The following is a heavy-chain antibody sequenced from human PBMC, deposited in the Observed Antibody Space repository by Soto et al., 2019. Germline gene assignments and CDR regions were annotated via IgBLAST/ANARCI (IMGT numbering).Heavy chain of an antibody. J-gene: IGHJ4*02. D-gene: IGHD6-6*01. CDR1: GGSFSGYY. CDR2: ITHSGST. CDR3: ARIAARPPSVDY. V-gene: IGHV4-34*01. Sequence: PSETLSLTCAVYGGSFSGYYWSWIRQPPGKGLEWIGEITHSGSTNYNPSLKSRVTISVDTSKNQFSLKLSSVTAADTAVYYCARIAARPPSVDYWGQGTLVTVSS.